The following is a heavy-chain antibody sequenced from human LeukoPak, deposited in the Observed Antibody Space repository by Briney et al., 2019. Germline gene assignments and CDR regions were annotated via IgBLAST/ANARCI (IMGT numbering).Heavy chain of an antibody. V-gene: IGHV3-48*01. CDR1: GFTFSSYS. Sequence: PGGSLRLSCAASGFTFSSYSMNWVRQAPGKGLEWVSYISSSSSTIYYADSVKGRFTISRDNAKNSLYLQMNSLRAEDTAVYYCARESPGGSGSYLPAFDIWGQGTMVTVSS. J-gene: IGHJ3*02. CDR2: ISSSSSTI. CDR3: ARESPGGSGSYLPAFDI. D-gene: IGHD3-10*01.